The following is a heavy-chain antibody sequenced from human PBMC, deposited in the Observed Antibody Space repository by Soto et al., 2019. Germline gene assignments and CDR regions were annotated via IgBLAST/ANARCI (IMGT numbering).Heavy chain of an antibody. Sequence: EVQVLESGGGLVQPGGSLRLSCAATGFTFSDFAMSWVRQAPGKGLEWVSRIYGGGNGPHYADSVKGRVTNSRDNSKNTLYLQMTSLRAEDTAVYYCAKMEGMDPWAYSFDYWGQGTLVTVSS. D-gene: IGHD2-2*03. V-gene: IGHV3-23*01. J-gene: IGHJ4*02. CDR1: GFTFSDFA. CDR2: IYGGGNGP. CDR3: AKMEGMDPWAYSFDY.